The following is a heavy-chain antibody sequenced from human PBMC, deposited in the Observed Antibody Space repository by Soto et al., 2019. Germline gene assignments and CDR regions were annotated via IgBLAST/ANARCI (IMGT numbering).Heavy chain of an antibody. CDR3: ARGTSWPYYIDY. CDR1: GFTFSSYS. CDR2: ISTSSDYI. J-gene: IGHJ4*02. Sequence: GGSLRLSCAASGFTFSSYSMIWVRQAPGKGLEWVSSISTSSDYIYYADSMKGRFTISRDNAKNSLYLQMNSLRAEDTAVYYCARGTSWPYYIDYRGQGTLVTVSS. D-gene: IGHD2-2*01. V-gene: IGHV3-21*01.